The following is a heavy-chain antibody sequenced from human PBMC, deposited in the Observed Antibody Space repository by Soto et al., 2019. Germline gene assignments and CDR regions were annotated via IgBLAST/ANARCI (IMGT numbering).Heavy chain of an antibody. V-gene: IGHV3-33*01. CDR2: IWYHGKNE. CDR1: GFTFSRFG. CDR3: ARRRDSSGYFPNSYDM. Sequence: QVQLVESGGGVVQPGRSLRLSCAASGFTFSRFGMHWIRQVRGKGLEWVALIWYHGKNEDYADSVKGRFTISRDNSKNTLYLHMNSLRAEDTAVYYCARRRDSSGYFPNSYDMWGQGTMVTVSS. J-gene: IGHJ3*02. D-gene: IGHD3-22*01.